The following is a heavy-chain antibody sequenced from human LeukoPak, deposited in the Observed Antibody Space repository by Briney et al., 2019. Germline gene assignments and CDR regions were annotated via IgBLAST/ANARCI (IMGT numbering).Heavy chain of an antibody. J-gene: IGHJ4*02. CDR2: IVVNSGKT. CDR3: AAPYYYESSGYY. D-gene: IGHD3-22*01. CDR1: GFTFISSV. V-gene: IGHV1-58*01. Sequence: SVKVSCKASGFTFISSVVQWVRQARGRRLEWIGWIVVNSGKTNYAQKFQERVTITRDMSTSTAYMELSSLRSEDTAMYYCAAPYYYESSGYYWGQGTLVTVSS.